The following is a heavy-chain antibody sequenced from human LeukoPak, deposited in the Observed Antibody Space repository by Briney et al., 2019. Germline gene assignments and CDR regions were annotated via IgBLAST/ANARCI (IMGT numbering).Heavy chain of an antibody. Sequence: GGSLRLSCAASGFTFSSYSMNWVRQAPGKGLEWVSSISSSSSYIYYADSVKGRFTISRDNSKNTLYLQMNSLRAEDTAVYYCAKDHYDSSGPAYYYYYIDVWGKGTTVTISS. D-gene: IGHD3-22*01. CDR1: GFTFSSYS. CDR3: AKDHYDSSGPAYYYYYIDV. J-gene: IGHJ6*03. V-gene: IGHV3-21*01. CDR2: ISSSSSYI.